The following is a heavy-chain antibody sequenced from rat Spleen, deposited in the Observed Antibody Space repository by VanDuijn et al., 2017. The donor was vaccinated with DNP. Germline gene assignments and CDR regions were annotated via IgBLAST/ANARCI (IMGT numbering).Heavy chain of an antibody. V-gene: IGHV5-25*01. CDR3: ATSSYYGYDYGFGY. CDR2: ISPSGGNI. J-gene: IGHJ3*01. CDR1: GFTFSDYY. Sequence: EVQLVESGGGLVQPGRSLKLSCAASGFTFSDYYMAWVRQAPARGLEWVASISPSGGNIYYRDSVRGRFTISRDNAENTVYLQMNSLRSEDTATYYCATSSYYGYDYGFGYWGQGTLVTVSS. D-gene: IGHD1-7*01.